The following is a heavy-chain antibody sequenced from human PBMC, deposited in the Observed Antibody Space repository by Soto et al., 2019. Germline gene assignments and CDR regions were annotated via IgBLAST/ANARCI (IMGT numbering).Heavy chain of an antibody. Sequence: TSETLSLTCAVYGGSFSGYYWILIRQPPGKGLEWIGEINHSGSTNYNPSLKSRVTISVDTSKNQFSLKLSSVTAADTAVYYCARGGRHSSSRWIGSGYYMDVWGKGTTVTVSS. CDR2: INHSGST. D-gene: IGHD6-13*01. CDR1: GGSFSGYY. CDR3: ARGGRHSSSRWIGSGYYMDV. V-gene: IGHV4-34*01. J-gene: IGHJ6*03.